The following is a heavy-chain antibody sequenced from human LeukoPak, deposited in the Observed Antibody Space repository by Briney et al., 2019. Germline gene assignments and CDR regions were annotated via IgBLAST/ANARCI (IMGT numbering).Heavy chain of an antibody. V-gene: IGHV3-74*01. D-gene: IGHD2-8*01. J-gene: IGHJ6*03. CDR1: GFTFSSYW. CDR2: INTDGSST. Sequence: PGGSLRLSCAASGFTFSSYWMHWVRQAPGKGLVWVSRINTDGSSTSYADSVKGRFTISRDNAKNTLYLQMNSLRAEETAVYYYARGQWAYYMDVWSKGTTVTVSS. CDR3: ARGQWAYYMDV.